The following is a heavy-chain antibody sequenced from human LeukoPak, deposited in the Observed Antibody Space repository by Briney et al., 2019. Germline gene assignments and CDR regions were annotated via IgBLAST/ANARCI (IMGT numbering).Heavy chain of an antibody. Sequence: SETLSPTCTVSGVSISSYDRSWIRQPPGKGLEWIGYIYYSGSTNYDTSLKSRVTISVDMYKQQFSLKLRSVTAADTAVYYCVRGKGYFQHWGQGTLVTVSS. J-gene: IGHJ1*01. CDR3: VRGKGYFQH. V-gene: IGHV4-59*01. CDR2: IYYSGST. CDR1: GVSISSYD.